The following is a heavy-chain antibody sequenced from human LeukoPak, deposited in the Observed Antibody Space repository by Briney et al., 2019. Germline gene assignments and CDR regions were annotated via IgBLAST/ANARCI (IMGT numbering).Heavy chain of an antibody. J-gene: IGHJ4*02. CDR2: IKRDGSEE. Sequence: GGSLRLSCVASGFSLSDYWMSWVRQAPGKGLEWAATIKRDGSEEDYVDSVKGRFTISRDNANNALYLHMNSLRAEDTAVYYCVRGGLRYFDWSGQGTLVTVSS. CDR1: GFSLSDYW. V-gene: IGHV3-7*01. CDR3: VRGGLRYFDW. D-gene: IGHD3-9*01.